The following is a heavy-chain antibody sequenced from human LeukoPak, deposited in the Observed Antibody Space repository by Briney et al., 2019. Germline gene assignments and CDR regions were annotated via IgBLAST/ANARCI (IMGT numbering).Heavy chain of an antibody. CDR3: AKDGQIAAAAYYFDY. D-gene: IGHD6-13*01. J-gene: IGHJ4*02. Sequence: YYTDSVKGRFTISRENSKNTLYLQMNSLRAGDTAVYYCAKDGQIAAAAYYFDYWGQGTLVTVSS. V-gene: IGHV3-30*10.